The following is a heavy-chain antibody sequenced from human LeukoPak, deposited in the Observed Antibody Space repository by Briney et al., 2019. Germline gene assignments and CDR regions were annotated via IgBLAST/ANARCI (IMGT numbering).Heavy chain of an antibody. J-gene: IGHJ4*02. CDR3: AKERQSSGYFDS. CDR2: ISFDGVRK. Sequence: GRSLTLSCAASGFTFSDYAMHWVRQAPGKGLEWVAVISFDGVRKYYVDSVKGRSIISRDNSENTLFLHMSSLRTEDTAVYYCAKERQSSGYFDSWGQGALVTVSS. CDR1: GFTFSDYA. D-gene: IGHD3-10*01. V-gene: IGHV3-30*04.